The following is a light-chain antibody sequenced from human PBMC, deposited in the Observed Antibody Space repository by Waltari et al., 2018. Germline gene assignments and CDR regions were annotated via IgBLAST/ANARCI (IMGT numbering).Light chain of an antibody. CDR2: VNSDGSH. V-gene: IGLV4-69*01. Sequence: QLVVPQSPSASASLGASVKLTCTLSSGHNSYAIAWHQQQSEKGPRYLMKVNSDGSHTKGDGIPDRFSGSSSGTERYLTISSLQSEDEADYYCQTWGTGPVFGGGTKLTVL. J-gene: IGLJ2*01. CDR1: SGHNSYA. CDR3: QTWGTGPV.